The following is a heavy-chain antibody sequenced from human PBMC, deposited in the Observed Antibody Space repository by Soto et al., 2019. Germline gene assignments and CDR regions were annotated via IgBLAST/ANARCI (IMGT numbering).Heavy chain of an antibody. CDR3: ARWDCSSTSCYSMTHYYYGMDV. CDR1: GYSFTSYW. Sequence: GESLKISCKGSGYSFTSYWIGWVRQMPGKGLEWMGIIYPGDSDTRYSPSFQGQVTISADKSISTAYLQWSSLKASDTAMYYCARWDCSSTSCYSMTHYYYGMDVWGQGTTVTVSS. CDR2: IYPGDSDT. D-gene: IGHD2-2*01. J-gene: IGHJ6*02. V-gene: IGHV5-51*01.